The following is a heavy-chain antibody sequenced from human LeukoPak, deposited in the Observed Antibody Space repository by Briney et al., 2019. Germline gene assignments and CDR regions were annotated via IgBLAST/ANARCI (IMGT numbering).Heavy chain of an antibody. CDR1: GYTFTTYY. CDR3: ARGRGANSGLDS. D-gene: IGHD4/OR15-4a*01. CDR2: INPSGGST. J-gene: IGHJ4*02. Sequence: ASVKVSCKASGYTFTTYYMHWVRQAPGQGLEWMGIINPSGGSTNHAQKFQGRLTMTRDMSTSTVYMELSSLRSEDTAFYYCARGRGANSGLDSWGQETLVTVSS. V-gene: IGHV1-46*01.